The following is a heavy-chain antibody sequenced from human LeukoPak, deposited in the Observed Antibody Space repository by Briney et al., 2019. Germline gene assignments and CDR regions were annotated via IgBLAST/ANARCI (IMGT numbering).Heavy chain of an antibody. Sequence: PSETLSLTCAVSGYSISSGYYWGWIRQPPGKGLEWIGSIYHSGSTYYNPSLKSRVTISVDTSKNRFSLKLSSVTAADTAVYYCASQDGYNYDDWFDPWGQGTLVTVSS. J-gene: IGHJ5*02. CDR3: ASQDGYNYDDWFDP. V-gene: IGHV4-38-2*01. D-gene: IGHD5-24*01. CDR2: IYHSGST. CDR1: GYSISSGYY.